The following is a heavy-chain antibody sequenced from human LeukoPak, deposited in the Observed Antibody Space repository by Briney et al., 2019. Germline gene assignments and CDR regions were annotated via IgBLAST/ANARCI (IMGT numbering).Heavy chain of an antibody. Sequence: GGSLRLSCAASGFTFSIYGMHWVRQAPGKGLEWVAMIRYDGNNEKYAESARGRVTISRDNAKNTLYLQMNSLRAEDTAVYYCARFRPFDSLQTVNAFDIWGQGTMVTVSS. CDR3: ARFRPFDSLQTVNAFDI. J-gene: IGHJ3*02. CDR2: IRYDGNNE. CDR1: GFTFSIYG. D-gene: IGHD3-22*01. V-gene: IGHV3-33*01.